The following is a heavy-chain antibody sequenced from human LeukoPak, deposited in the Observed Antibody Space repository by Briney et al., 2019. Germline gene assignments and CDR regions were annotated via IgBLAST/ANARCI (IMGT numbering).Heavy chain of an antibody. CDR2: IYSGGST. Sequence: PGGSLRLSCAASGFTVSSNYMSWVRQAPRNGLEWVSVIYSGGSTYFADCVKGRFTISRDNSKDTLYLQMNSLSAEDTAVYYCARDLVDSSGYSYYFDYWGQGTLVTVSS. CDR3: ARDLVDSSGYSYYFDY. D-gene: IGHD3-22*01. J-gene: IGHJ4*02. V-gene: IGHV3-66*02. CDR1: GFTVSSNY.